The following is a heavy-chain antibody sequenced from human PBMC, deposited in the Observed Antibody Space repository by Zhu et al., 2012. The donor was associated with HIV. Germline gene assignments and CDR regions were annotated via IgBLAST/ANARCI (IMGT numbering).Heavy chain of an antibody. CDR1: GGSFSGYY. CDR2: INHSGST. J-gene: IGHJ1*01. D-gene: IGHD2-2*01. CDR3: ARLEAHYICSTTNADTPLDAKYFHH. V-gene: IGHV4-34*01. Sequence: QVHLQQWGAGLLKPSETLSLTCAVYGGSFSGYYWSWIRQPPGKGLEWIGEINHSGSTNYNPSLKSRVTISVDTSKNQFSLKLSSVTAADTAVYYCARLEAHYICSTTNADTPLDAKYFHHWGQGTLVTVSS.